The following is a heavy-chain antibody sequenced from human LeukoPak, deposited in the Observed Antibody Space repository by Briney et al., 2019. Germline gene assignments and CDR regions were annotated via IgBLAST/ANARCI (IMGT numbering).Heavy chain of an antibody. CDR1: GGSISSYY. CDR2: IYSGGST. Sequence: ETLSLTCTVSGGSISSYYWSWVRQAPGKGLEWVSVIYSGGSTYYADSVKGGFTISRDNSRNTLYLQMNSVRAEDTAVYYCAREGLDGYMSAFDIWGQGTMVTVSS. V-gene: IGHV3-66*01. CDR3: AREGLDGYMSAFDI. J-gene: IGHJ3*02. D-gene: IGHD5-24*01.